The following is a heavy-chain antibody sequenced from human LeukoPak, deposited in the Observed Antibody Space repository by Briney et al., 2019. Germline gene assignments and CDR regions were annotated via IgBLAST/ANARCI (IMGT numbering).Heavy chain of an antibody. CDR3: ATAGMDYYGSGSYYHWFDP. CDR2: IYYSGST. Sequence: SETLSLTCTVPGGSISGYYWSWIRQPPGKGLEWIGYIYYSGSTNYNPSLKSRVPISVDTSKNQFSLKLSSVTAADTAVYYCATAGMDYYGSGSYYHWFDPWGQGTLVTVSS. D-gene: IGHD3-10*01. J-gene: IGHJ5*02. CDR1: GGSISGYY. V-gene: IGHV4-59*12.